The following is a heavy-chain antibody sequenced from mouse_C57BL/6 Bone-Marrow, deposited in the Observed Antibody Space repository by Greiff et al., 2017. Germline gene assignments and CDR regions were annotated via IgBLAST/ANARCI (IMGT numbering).Heavy chain of an antibody. J-gene: IGHJ1*03. CDR3: AYGSSSRWYFDV. CDR1: GFTFSDYG. V-gene: IGHV5-17*01. D-gene: IGHD1-1*01. Sequence: VQLKESGGGLVKPGGSLKLSCAASGFTFSDYGMHWVRQAPEKGLEWVAYISSGSSTIYYADTVKGRFTISRDNAKNTLFLQMTSLRSEDTAMYYCAYGSSSRWYFDVWGTGTTVTVSS. CDR2: ISSGSSTI.